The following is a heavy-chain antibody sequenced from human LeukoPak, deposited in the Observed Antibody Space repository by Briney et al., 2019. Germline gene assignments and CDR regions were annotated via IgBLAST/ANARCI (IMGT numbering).Heavy chain of an antibody. CDR3: ARAVYCSGGGCFWYFDL. CDR2: ISGSSRFI. D-gene: IGHD2-15*01. V-gene: IGHV3-21*01. CDR1: GFTISNYS. J-gene: IGHJ2*01. Sequence: AFLRLSSASSGFTISNYSMNWVRHAAGKGLEWASLISGSSRFIYYGDSVKGRFTISRDNAKKSLYLQMNSLRAEDTAVYYCARAVYCSGGGCFWYFDLWGRGTLVTVSS.